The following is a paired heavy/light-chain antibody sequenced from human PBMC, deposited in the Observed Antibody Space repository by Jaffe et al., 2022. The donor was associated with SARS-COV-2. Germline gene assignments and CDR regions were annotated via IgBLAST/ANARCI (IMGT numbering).Light chain of an antibody. CDR3: QQSYTTPLT. J-gene: IGKJ4*01. CDR2: AAS. Sequence: DIQMTQSPSSLSASVGDRVTITCRASQSIRNYLNWYQQKPGKAPKLLIYAASSLQTGVPSRFSGSASGTDFTLTISNLQPEDCATYYCQQSYTTPLTFGGGTKVEIE. V-gene: IGKV1-39*01. CDR1: QSIRNY.
Heavy chain of an antibody. CDR2: IYWDDDK. J-gene: IGHJ4*02. D-gene: IGHD2-21*01. CDR1: GFSLSTYGVG. Sequence: QITLKESGPTLVKPTQTLTLTCTFSGFSLSTYGVGVGWIRQPPGKALEWLALIYWDDDKRYSTSLKSRLTVTKDTSKNQVVLTMTNMDPVDTATYYCARYYCGGECRNYYSDYWGQGTLVTVSS. CDR3: ARYYCGGECRNYYSDY. V-gene: IGHV2-5*02.